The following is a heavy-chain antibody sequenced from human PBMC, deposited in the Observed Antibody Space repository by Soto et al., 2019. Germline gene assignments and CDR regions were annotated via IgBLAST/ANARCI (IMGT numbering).Heavy chain of an antibody. CDR2: IYHTGRT. V-gene: IGHV4-59*11. J-gene: IGHJ4*02. D-gene: IGHD3-16*01. Sequence: QVQLQESGPGLVKPSETLSLTCNVSGGSISSHYWSWIRQPPGKGLEWIGYIYHTGRTTYNPSFKNRVTISVDTSKNQFSLNLYSVTAADTAVYYCATRSMAWGFSDYWGQGALVTVSS. CDR3: ATRSMAWGFSDY. CDR1: GGSISSHY.